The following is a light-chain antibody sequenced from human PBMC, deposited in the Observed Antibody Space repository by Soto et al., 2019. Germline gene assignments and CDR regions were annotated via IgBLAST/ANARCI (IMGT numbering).Light chain of an antibody. CDR3: CSYADNNDYV. V-gene: IGLV2-8*01. J-gene: IGLJ1*01. CDR2: EVT. CDR1: SSDVGAYNY. Sequence: QSVLTQPPSASGSLGQSVTISCTGTSSDVGAYNYVSWYQHHPGKAPKLMIYEVTRRPSVVPDRFSGSKSGNTASLNVSGLQAEDEADYYCCSYADNNDYVFGTGTKLTVL.